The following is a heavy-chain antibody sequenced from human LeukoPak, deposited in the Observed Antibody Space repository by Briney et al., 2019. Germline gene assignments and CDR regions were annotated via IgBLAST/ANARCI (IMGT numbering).Heavy chain of an antibody. CDR1: GGSFSGYY. V-gene: IGHV4-34*01. CDR2: INHSGST. CDR3: ARDAPVALIFDY. Sequence: SETLSLTCAVYGGSFSGYYWNWIRQPPGKGLEWIGEINHSGSTNYNPSLKSRVTISVDTSKNQFSLKLSSVTAADTAVYYCARDAPVALIFDYWGQGTLVTVSS. J-gene: IGHJ4*02. D-gene: IGHD2-15*01.